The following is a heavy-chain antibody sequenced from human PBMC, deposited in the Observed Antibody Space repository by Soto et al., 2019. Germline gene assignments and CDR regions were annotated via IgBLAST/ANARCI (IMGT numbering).Heavy chain of an antibody. Sequence: GGSLRLSCAASGFTFSSYDMHWVRQAPGKGLEWVAAIWYDGTNKYYADSVKGRFTISRDNSKNTLYLQMNSLRAEDTAVYYCARTGGGYDHFDYWGQGTLVTVSS. D-gene: IGHD5-12*01. CDR1: GFTFSSYD. CDR2: IWYDGTNK. CDR3: ARTGGGYDHFDY. J-gene: IGHJ4*02. V-gene: IGHV3-33*01.